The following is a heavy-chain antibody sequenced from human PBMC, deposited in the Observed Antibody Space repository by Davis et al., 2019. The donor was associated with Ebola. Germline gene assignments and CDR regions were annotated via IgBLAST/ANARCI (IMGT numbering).Heavy chain of an antibody. CDR1: GGSFSGYY. CDR3: ASGKYRRFRSSFHYYYGLDV. J-gene: IGHJ6*02. D-gene: IGHD6-6*01. Sequence: PSETLSLTCAVYGGSFSGYYWSCIRQPPGKGLEWIGEINDSGSTNYNPSLKSRVTISVDTSKNQFSLKLSSVTAADTAVYYCASGKYRRFRSSFHYYYGLDVWGQGTTVTVSS. V-gene: IGHV4-34*01. CDR2: INDSGST.